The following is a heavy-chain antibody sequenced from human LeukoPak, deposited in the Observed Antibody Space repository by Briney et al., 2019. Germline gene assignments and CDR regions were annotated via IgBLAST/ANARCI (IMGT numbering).Heavy chain of an antibody. CDR3: ARYCSGGGCYSGFDF. D-gene: IGHD2-15*01. V-gene: IGHV3-23*01. CDR2: ISASGFTT. J-gene: IGHJ4*02. Sequence: SGGSLRLSCAASEFTSSSYAMSWVRRAPEKGLEWVSTISASGFTTYYADSVKGRFTISRDNSKNTLFLQMHSLRADGTAVYYCARYCSGGGCYSGFDFWGQGTLVTVSS. CDR1: EFTSSSYA.